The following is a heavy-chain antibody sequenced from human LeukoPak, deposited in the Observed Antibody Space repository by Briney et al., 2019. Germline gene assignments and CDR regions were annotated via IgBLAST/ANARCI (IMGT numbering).Heavy chain of an antibody. J-gene: IGHJ4*02. D-gene: IGHD6-13*01. V-gene: IGHV3-11*01. CDR2: ISSSGSTI. CDR1: GFTFSDYY. Sequence: PGGSLRLSCAASGFTFSDYYMSWIRQAPGKGLEWVSYISSSGSTIYYADSVKGRFTISRDNAKNSLYLQMNSLRAEDTALYYCAKDMGSSQATTLDYWGQGTLVTVSS. CDR3: AKDMGSSQATTLDY.